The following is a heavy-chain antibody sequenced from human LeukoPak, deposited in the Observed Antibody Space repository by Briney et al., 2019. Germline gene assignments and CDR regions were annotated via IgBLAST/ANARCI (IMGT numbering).Heavy chain of an antibody. CDR2: IRYDGSDK. Sequence: TGGSLRLSCAASGFTFSNYGMHWVRQAPGEGLEWVALIRYDGSDKYYADSVKGRFTFSRDNSKNTLYLQMNSLRAEDTAVYYCAKDRCSSSSCYYAYYYYMDVWGKGTTVTVSS. D-gene: IGHD2-2*01. V-gene: IGHV3-30*02. CDR1: GFTFSNYG. J-gene: IGHJ6*03. CDR3: AKDRCSSSSCYYAYYYYMDV.